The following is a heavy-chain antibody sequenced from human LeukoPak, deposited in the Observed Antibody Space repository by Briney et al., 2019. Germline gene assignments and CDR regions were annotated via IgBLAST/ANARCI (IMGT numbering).Heavy chain of an antibody. J-gene: IGHJ5*02. CDR2: IYYSGST. V-gene: IGHV4-59*01. CDR3: ARLGRHPRYWFDP. Sequence: KTSETLSLTCTVSGGSISSYYWSWIRQPPGKGLEWIGYIYYSGSTNCNPSLKSRVTISVDTSKNQFSLKLSSVTAADTAVYYCARLGRHPRYWFDPWGQGTLVTVSS. CDR1: GGSISSYY.